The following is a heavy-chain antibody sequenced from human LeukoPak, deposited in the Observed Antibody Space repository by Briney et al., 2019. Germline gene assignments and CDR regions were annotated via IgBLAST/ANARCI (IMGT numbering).Heavy chain of an antibody. CDR2: IRKKASGGTT. V-gene: IGHV3-49*04. J-gene: IGHJ4*02. CDR1: GFTFSNAW. Sequence: PGGSLRLSCAASGFTFSNAWMRWVRQAPGKGLEWVGIIRKKASGGTTEYAASVKGRFTISRDESKNIAYLQMNSLKTEDTAVYYCARDLDTTRGWYFDYWGQGTLVTVSS. CDR3: ARDLDTTRGWYFDY. D-gene: IGHD6-19*01.